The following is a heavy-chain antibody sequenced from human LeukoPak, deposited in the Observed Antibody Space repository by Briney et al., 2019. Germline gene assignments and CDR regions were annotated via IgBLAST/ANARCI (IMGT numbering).Heavy chain of an antibody. V-gene: IGHV3-9*01. J-gene: IGHJ6*02. CDR3: AKDHGIYYDSSGYYPRTYYYGMDV. Sequence: SLRLSCAASGFTFDDYAMHWVRQAPGKGLEWVSGISWNSGSIGYADSVKGRFTISRDNAKNSLYLQMNSLRAEDTALYYCAKDHGIYYDSSGYYPRTYYYGMDVWGQGTTVTVSS. CDR1: GFTFDDYA. D-gene: IGHD3-22*01. CDR2: ISWNSGSI.